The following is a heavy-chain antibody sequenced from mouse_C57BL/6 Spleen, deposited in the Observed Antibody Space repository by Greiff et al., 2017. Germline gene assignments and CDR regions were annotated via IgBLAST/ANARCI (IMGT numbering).Heavy chain of an antibody. CDR3: ARQGNNYYGSAY. D-gene: IGHD1-1*01. J-gene: IGHJ3*01. CDR2: ISSGSSTI. CDR1: GFTFSDYG. Sequence: EVKLMESGGGLVKPGGSLKLSCAASGFTFSDYGMHWVRQAPEKGLEWVAYISSGSSTIYYADTVKGRFTISRDNAKNTLFLQMTSLRSEDTAMYYCARQGNNYYGSAYWGQGTLVTVSA. V-gene: IGHV5-17*01.